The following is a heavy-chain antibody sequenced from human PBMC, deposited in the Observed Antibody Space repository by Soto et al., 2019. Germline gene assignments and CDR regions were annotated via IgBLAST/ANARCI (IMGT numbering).Heavy chain of an antibody. V-gene: IGHV1-2*02. CDR1: GYTFTGYY. D-gene: IGHD6-6*01. Sequence: ASVKVSCKASGYTFTGYYMHWVRQAPGQGLEWMGWINPNSGGTNYAQKFQGRVTMTRDTSISTAYMELSRLRSDDTAVYYCARARKSIAAPTDYWGPGTLVTV. J-gene: IGHJ4*02. CDR3: ARARKSIAAPTDY. CDR2: INPNSGGT.